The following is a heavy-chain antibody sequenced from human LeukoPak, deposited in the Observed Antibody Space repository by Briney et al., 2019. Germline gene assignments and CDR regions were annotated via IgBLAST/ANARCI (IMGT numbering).Heavy chain of an antibody. V-gene: IGHV3-23*01. CDR1: GFTFNRNA. CDR2: IGGSGDKT. D-gene: IGHD6-19*01. CDR3: VRRRDASSGWGDHDF. J-gene: IGHJ4*02. Sequence: GGSLRLSCAASGFTFNRNAISWVRQAPGKGLEWVSTIGGSGDKTFYADSVKGRFTISRDNSKNMVHLQMNSLTGEDTALYYCVRRRDASSGWGDHDFWGQGALVTVSS.